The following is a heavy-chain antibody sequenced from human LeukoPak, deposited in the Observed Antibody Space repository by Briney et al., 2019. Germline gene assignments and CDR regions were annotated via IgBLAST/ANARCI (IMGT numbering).Heavy chain of an antibody. D-gene: IGHD5-18*01. CDR2: IYTSGST. Sequence: SETLSLTCTVSGNPISSGDNYWSWIRQPAGKGLEWIGRIYTSGSTNYNPSLKSRVTISGDTSKNQFSLKLSSVTAADTAVYYCARGVDTAMVNYWGQGTLVTVSS. CDR1: GNPISSGDNY. J-gene: IGHJ4*02. CDR3: ARGVDTAMVNY. V-gene: IGHV4-61*02.